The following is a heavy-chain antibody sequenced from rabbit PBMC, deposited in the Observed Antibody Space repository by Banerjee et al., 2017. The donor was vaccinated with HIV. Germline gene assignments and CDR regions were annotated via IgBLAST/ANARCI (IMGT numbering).Heavy chain of an antibody. J-gene: IGHJ4*01. D-gene: IGHD6-1*01. Sequence: QQQLEESGGDLVKPGASLTLTCTASGWSFSSSYWMTWVRQAPGKGLEWIAYIYTGTSGTTYYASWAKGRFTISKTSSTTVTLQMTSLTAADTATYFCARAAGYAGYGYATGFDLWGPGT. CDR3: ARAAGYAGYGYATGFDL. CDR1: GWSFSSSYW. V-gene: IGHV1S45*01. CDR2: IYTGTSGTT.